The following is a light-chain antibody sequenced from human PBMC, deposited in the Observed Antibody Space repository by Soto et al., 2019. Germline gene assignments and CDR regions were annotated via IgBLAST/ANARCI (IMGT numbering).Light chain of an antibody. CDR3: SSYAGSNNLV. CDR1: SSDVGGYNY. CDR2: EVS. J-gene: IGLJ2*01. V-gene: IGLV2-8*01. Sequence: ALTQPPSASGSPGQSVTISCTGTSSDVGGYNYVSWYQQHPGKAPKLMIYEVSKRPSGVPDRFSGSKSGNTASLTVSGLQAEDEADYYCSSYAGSNNLVFGGGTQLTVL.